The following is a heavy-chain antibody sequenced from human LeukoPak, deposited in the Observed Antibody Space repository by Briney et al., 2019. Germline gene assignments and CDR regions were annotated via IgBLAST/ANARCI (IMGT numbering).Heavy chain of an antibody. CDR3: ARGTSGSYPNWFDP. Sequence: ASVKVSCKASGYTFTSYDINWVRQAPGQGLEWMGWISSYNGNTKYAEKLQGRVTMTTDTSTSTAYMELRSLRSDDTAVYYCARGTSGSYPNWFDPWGQGTLVTVSS. V-gene: IGHV1-18*01. CDR1: GYTFTSYD. CDR2: ISSYNGNT. D-gene: IGHD1-26*01. J-gene: IGHJ5*02.